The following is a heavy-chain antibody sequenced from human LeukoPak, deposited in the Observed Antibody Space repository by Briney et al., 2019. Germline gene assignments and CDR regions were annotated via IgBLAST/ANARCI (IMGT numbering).Heavy chain of an antibody. CDR2: INPHTGDT. J-gene: IGHJ3*02. CDR3: AREGVRGGAFDI. V-gene: IGHV1-2*02. Sequence: ASVKVSCKASGYTFTGYYIHWVRQAPGQGLEWLGWINPHTGDTYHAQKFQGRVTMTRDTSISTAYMELSRLRSDDTAVYYCAREGVRGGAFDIWGQGTMVTVSS. CDR1: GYTFTGYY. D-gene: IGHD1-1*01.